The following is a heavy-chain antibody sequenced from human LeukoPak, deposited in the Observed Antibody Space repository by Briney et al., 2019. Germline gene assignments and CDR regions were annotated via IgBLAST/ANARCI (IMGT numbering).Heavy chain of an antibody. D-gene: IGHD1-26*01. V-gene: IGHV3-20*04. J-gene: IGHJ4*02. CDR2: INWDGRSP. CDR1: GFTFDHYA. CDR3: ARGLGAPDS. Sequence: GGSLRLSCAASGFTFDHYALTLVRQAPGKGLEWVSAINWDGRSPRYADSVKGRFTVSRDNAKNSLYLQMDSLRAEDTALYYCARGLGAPDSWGQGTLVTVSS.